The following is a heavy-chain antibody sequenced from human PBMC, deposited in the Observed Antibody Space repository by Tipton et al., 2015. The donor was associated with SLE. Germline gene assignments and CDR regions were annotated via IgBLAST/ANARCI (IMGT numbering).Heavy chain of an antibody. CDR3: ARGERPGGRSVRAVNKSYYMDV. V-gene: IGHV6-1*01. J-gene: IGHJ6*03. D-gene: IGHD1-26*01. CDR2: TYYRSKWYN. Sequence: GLVKPSQTLSLTCAISGDSVSSNSAAWNWIRQSPSRGLEWLGRTYYRSKWYNDYAVSVKSRITINPDTSKNQFSLQLNSVTAADTAVYFCARGERPGGRSVRAVNKSYYMDVWGKGTTVTVSS. CDR1: GDSVSSNSAA.